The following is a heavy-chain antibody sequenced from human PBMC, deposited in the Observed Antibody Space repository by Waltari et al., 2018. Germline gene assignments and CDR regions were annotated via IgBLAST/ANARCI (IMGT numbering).Heavy chain of an antibody. Sequence: QVQLQQWGAGLLKPSETLSLTCAVYGGSFSGYYWSWIRQPPGKGLEWIGEINHSGSTNYNPARKGRVTISVDTSKNQFSLKLSSVTAADTAVYYCARGPTGDLDYWGQGTLVTVSS. J-gene: IGHJ4*02. CDR2: INHSGST. D-gene: IGHD7-27*01. V-gene: IGHV4-34*01. CDR3: ARGPTGDLDY. CDR1: GGSFSGYY.